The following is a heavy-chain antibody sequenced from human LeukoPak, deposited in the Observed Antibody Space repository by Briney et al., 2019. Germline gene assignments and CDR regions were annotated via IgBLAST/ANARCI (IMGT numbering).Heavy chain of an antibody. Sequence: PSETLSLTCAVYGGSLSGYYWSWIRQSPGKGLEWIGEINHSESTNYNPSLKSRVTISVDTSKNQFSLKLGSVTAADTAVYYCAHTAGSGSFDYWGQGTLVTVSS. J-gene: IGHJ4*02. CDR2: INHSEST. D-gene: IGHD6-19*01. V-gene: IGHV4-34*01. CDR3: AHTAGSGSFDY. CDR1: GGSLSGYY.